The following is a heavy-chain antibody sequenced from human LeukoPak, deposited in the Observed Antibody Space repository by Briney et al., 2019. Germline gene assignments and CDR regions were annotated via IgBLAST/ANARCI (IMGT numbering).Heavy chain of an antibody. CDR3: ARDLDDYVWGSYRRPSGVDY. CDR1: GYTFTSYY. D-gene: IGHD3-16*02. Sequence: ASVKVSCKASGYTFTSYYMHWVRQAPGQGLEWMGIINPSGGSTSYAQKFQGRVTITRDTSTSTVYMELSSLRSEDTAVYYCARDLDDYVWGSYRRPSGVDYWGQGTLVTVSS. CDR2: INPSGGST. J-gene: IGHJ4*02. V-gene: IGHV1-46*01.